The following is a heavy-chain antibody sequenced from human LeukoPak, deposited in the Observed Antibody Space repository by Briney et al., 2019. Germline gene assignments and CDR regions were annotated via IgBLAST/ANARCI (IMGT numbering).Heavy chain of an antibody. CDR3: ARTTLSYGYWYAFFDY. V-gene: IGHV4-34*01. D-gene: IGHD5-18*01. Sequence: SETLSLTCAVYGGSFSGYYWSWIRQPPGKGLEWIGEINHSGSTNYNPSLKSRVTISVDTSKNQFSLKLSSVTAADTAVYYCARTTLSYGYWYAFFDYWGQGTLVTVSS. CDR1: GGSFSGYY. J-gene: IGHJ4*02. CDR2: INHSGST.